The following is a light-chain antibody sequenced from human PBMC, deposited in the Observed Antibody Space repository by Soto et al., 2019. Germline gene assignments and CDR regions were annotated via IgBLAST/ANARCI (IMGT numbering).Light chain of an antibody. CDR1: SSDVGSYNH. Sequence: QSALTQPASVSGSPGQSITISCTGSSSDVGSYNHVSWFQQHPGKAPKLMIYEVSKWPSGVSNRFSGSKSDNTASLTISGLQPEDQADYYCCSYAGSSAYVIFGGGTQLTVL. V-gene: IGLV2-23*02. J-gene: IGLJ2*01. CDR3: CSYAGSSAYVI. CDR2: EVS.